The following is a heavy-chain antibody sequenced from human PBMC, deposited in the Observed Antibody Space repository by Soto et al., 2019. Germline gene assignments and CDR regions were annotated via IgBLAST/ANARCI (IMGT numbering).Heavy chain of an antibody. CDR1: GGSLSSGGYY. CDR2: IYYSGST. V-gene: IGHV4-31*03. D-gene: IGHD2-15*01. J-gene: IGHJ4*01. CDR3: AREVGIATSFFSY. Sequence: SETLSLTCTVSGGSLSSGGYYWSWIRQHPGKGLEWIGYIYYSGSTYYNPFLKSRVTISVDTSKNQFSLKLSSVTAADTAVYYCAREVGIATSFFSYWGQGTLVIVSS.